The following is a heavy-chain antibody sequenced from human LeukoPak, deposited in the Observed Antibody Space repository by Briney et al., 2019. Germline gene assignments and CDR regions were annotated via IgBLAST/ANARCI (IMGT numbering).Heavy chain of an antibody. CDR1: GFTSSGSA. Sequence: GGSLKLSCAASGFTSSGSAMHWVRQASGKGLEWVGRIRSKANSYATAYAASVKGRFTISRDDSKNTAYLQMNSLKTEDTAVYYCTIFLSLGMPPYWGQGTLVTVSS. D-gene: IGHD3-3*02. CDR3: TIFLSLGMPPY. V-gene: IGHV3-73*01. J-gene: IGHJ4*02. CDR2: IRSKANSYAT.